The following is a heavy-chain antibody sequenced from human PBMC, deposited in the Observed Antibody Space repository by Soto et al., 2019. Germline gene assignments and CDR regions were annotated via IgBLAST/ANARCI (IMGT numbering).Heavy chain of an antibody. J-gene: IGHJ6*02. Sequence: GGSLRLSCAASGFTFSSYGMHWVRQAPGKGLEWVAVISYDGSNKYYADSVKGRFTISRDNSKNTLYLQMNSLRAEDTAVYYCAKERIWSPMDVWGQGTTVTVSS. CDR1: GFTFSSYG. CDR2: ISYDGSNK. D-gene: IGHD3-3*01. V-gene: IGHV3-30*18. CDR3: AKERIWSPMDV.